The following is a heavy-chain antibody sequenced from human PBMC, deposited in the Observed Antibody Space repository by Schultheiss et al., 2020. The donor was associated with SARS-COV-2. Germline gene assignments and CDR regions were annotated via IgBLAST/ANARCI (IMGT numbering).Heavy chain of an antibody. V-gene: IGHV4-4*02. D-gene: IGHD1-26*01. Sequence: SETLSLTCTVSGGSISSSNWWSWVRQPPGKGLEWIGEINHSGSTNYNPSLKSRVTISVDTSKNQFSLKLSSVTAADTAVYYCARDRGVVGALLYYYYYYGIHVWGQGGTVTVAS. CDR1: GGSISSSNW. CDR3: ARDRGVVGALLYYYYYYGIHV. CDR2: INHSGST. J-gene: IGHJ6*01.